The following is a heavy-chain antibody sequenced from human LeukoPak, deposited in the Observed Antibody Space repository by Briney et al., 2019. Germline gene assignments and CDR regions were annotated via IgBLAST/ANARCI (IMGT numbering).Heavy chain of an antibody. CDR1: GGTFSSYA. V-gene: IGHV1-69*04. Sequence: ASVKVSCKASGGTFSSYAISWVRQAPGQGLEWMGRIIPILGIANYAQKFQGRVTITADKSTSTAYMELSSLRSEDTAVYYCARGGSNPIFGVVPKGYGMDVWGQGTTVTVSS. D-gene: IGHD3-3*01. J-gene: IGHJ6*02. CDR3: ARGGSNPIFGVVPKGYGMDV. CDR2: IIPILGIA.